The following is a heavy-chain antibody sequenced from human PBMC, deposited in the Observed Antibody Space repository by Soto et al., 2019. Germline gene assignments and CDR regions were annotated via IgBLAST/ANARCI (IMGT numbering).Heavy chain of an antibody. D-gene: IGHD3-3*01. CDR3: ARGGSAIFGVVITRGMDV. Sequence: QVQLVQSGAEVKKPGSSVKVSCKASGGTFSSYAISWVRQAPGQGLEWMGGIIPIFGTANYARKFQGRVTITADESTSTAYMELSSLRSEDTAVYYCARGGSAIFGVVITRGMDVWGQGTTVTVSS. V-gene: IGHV1-69*01. CDR2: IIPIFGTA. CDR1: GGTFSSYA. J-gene: IGHJ6*02.